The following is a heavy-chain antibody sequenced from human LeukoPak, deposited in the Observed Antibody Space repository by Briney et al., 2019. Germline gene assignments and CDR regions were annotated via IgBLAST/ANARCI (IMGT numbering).Heavy chain of an antibody. CDR2: MNPNSGNT. CDR3: ARGYGARRPIDY. Sequence: GASVKVSCKASGYTFTSYDINWVRQAPGQGLEWMGWMNPNSGNTGYAQKFQGRVTMTRNTSISTAYMELSSLRSEDTAVYYCARGYGARRPIDYWGQGTLVTVSS. V-gene: IGHV1-8*01. D-gene: IGHD4-17*01. CDR1: GYTFTSYD. J-gene: IGHJ4*02.